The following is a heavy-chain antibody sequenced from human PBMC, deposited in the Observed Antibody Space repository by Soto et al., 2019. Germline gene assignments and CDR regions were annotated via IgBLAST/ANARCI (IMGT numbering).Heavy chain of an antibody. V-gene: IGHV1-46*01. Sequence: SVKSSYSASGKTCTSYYMHWERQNPGQGLEWMGIINPSGGSTSYAQKFQGRVTMTRDTSTSTVYMELSSLRSEDTAVYYCARERPRIAVAGLNWFDPWGQGTWSPSPQ. J-gene: IGHJ5*02. D-gene: IGHD6-19*01. CDR1: GKTCTSYY. CDR3: ARERPRIAVAGLNWFDP. CDR2: INPSGGST.